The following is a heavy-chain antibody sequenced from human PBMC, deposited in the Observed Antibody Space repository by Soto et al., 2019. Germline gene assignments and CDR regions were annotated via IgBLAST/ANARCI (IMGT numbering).Heavy chain of an antibody. CDR2: FSRSNGVA. D-gene: IGHD2-15*01. V-gene: IGHV3-23*01. CDR1: GFIFSHYT. Sequence: EVQMLESGGYLVQPGGSLRVSCASGFIFSHYTMAWVRQAPGKGLEWVSGFSRSNGVAYYADSVKGRFTISRDNSKNTVFLQMNSLRAEDTAVYYCANGGLHGSIDGGLSYFHHWDQGTLVTVSS. J-gene: IGHJ4*02. CDR3: ANGGLHGSIDGGLSYFHH.